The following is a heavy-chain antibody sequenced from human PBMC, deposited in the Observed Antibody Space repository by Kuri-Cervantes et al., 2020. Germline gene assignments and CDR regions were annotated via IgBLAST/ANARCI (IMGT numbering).Heavy chain of an antibody. CDR2: IVVGSGNT. V-gene: IGHV1-58*01. J-gene: IGHJ4*02. Sequence: SVKVSCKASGFTFTSSAVRWVRQARGQRLEWIGWIVVGSGNTNYAQKFQERVTITRDMSTSTAYMELSSLRSEDTAVYYCAARSMVRGVINKNYFDYWGQGTLVTVSS. CDR1: GFTFTSSA. CDR3: AARSMVRGVINKNYFDY. D-gene: IGHD3-10*01.